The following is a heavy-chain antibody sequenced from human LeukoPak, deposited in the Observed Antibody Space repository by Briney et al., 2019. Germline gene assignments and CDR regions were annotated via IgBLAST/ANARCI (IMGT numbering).Heavy chain of an antibody. CDR3: ARDVYCTNGVCYHP. CDR2: ISSSGSTI. D-gene: IGHD2-8*01. J-gene: IGHJ3*01. CDR1: GFTFSSYE. V-gene: IGHV3-48*03. Sequence: GGSLRLSCAASGFTFSSYEMNWVRRAPGKGLEWVSYISSSGSTIYYAGSVKGRFTISRDNAKNSLYLQMNSLRAEDTAVYYCARDVYCTNGVCYHPWGQGTMVTVSS.